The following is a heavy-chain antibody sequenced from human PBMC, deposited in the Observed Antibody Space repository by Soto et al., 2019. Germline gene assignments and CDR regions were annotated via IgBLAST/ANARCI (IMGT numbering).Heavy chain of an antibody. CDR1: GFTFSSYG. Sequence: GGSLRLSCAASGFTFSSYGMHWVRQAPGKGLEWVAVISHDGSNKYFADSVKGRFTISRDNSKNTLYLQMNSLRAEDTAVYYCAKVVDPKYYYYYGMDVWGQGTTVT. CDR3: AKVVDPKYYYYYGMDV. CDR2: ISHDGSNK. V-gene: IGHV3-30*18. D-gene: IGHD3-10*01. J-gene: IGHJ6*02.